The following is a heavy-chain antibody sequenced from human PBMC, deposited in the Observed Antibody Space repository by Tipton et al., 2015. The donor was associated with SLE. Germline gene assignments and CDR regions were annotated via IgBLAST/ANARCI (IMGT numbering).Heavy chain of an antibody. CDR2: INHSGST. V-gene: IGHV4-34*01. CDR1: GGSFSGYY. J-gene: IGHJ3*02. CDR3: ARKSMVQGAMGAFDI. Sequence: TLSLTCAVYGGSFSGYYWSWIRQPPGKGLEWIGEINHSGSTNYNPSLKSRVTISVDTSKNQFSLKLSSVTAADTAVYYCARKSMVQGAMGAFDIRCQGTMLPFSP. D-gene: IGHD3-10*01.